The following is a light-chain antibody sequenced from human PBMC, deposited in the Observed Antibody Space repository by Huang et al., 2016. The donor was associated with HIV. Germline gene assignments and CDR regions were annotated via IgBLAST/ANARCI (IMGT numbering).Light chain of an antibody. CDR2: GAS. J-gene: IGKJ3*01. V-gene: IGKV3-15*01. Sequence: EVVMTQSPATLSVSPGERATLFCRASQSLSTNLAWYQQKPGQPRRLLIYGASTRATGVPDRFSGSGSGTDFTLTISSLQPEDFAVYYCQQYDDWPPVTFGPGTKVDVK. CDR1: QSLSTN. CDR3: QQYDDWPPVT.